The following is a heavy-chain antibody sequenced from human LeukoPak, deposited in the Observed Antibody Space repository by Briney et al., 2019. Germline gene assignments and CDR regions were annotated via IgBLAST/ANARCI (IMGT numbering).Heavy chain of an antibody. Sequence: SGGSLRLSCAASGFTFSSYGMSWVRQAPGKGLEWVSAISGSGGSTYYADSVKGRFTISRDNAKNSLYLQMNSLRAEDTAVYYCARDFLGRDWGQGTLVTVSS. CDR2: ISGSGGST. CDR3: ARDFLGRD. D-gene: IGHD1-26*01. J-gene: IGHJ4*02. CDR1: GFTFSSYG. V-gene: IGHV3-23*01.